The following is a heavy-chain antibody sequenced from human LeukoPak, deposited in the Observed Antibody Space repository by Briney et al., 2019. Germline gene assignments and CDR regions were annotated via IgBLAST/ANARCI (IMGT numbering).Heavy chain of an antibody. CDR3: ARANPGGYFDY. CDR1: GGSISSGGYY. D-gene: IGHD1-14*01. Sequence: PSETLSLTCTVSGGSISSGGYYWSWIRQHAGKGLEWIGYIYYSGSTYYNPSLKSRVTISVDTSKNQFSLKLSSVTAADTAVYYCARANPGGYFDYWGQGTLVTVSS. V-gene: IGHV4-31*03. CDR2: IYYSGST. J-gene: IGHJ4*02.